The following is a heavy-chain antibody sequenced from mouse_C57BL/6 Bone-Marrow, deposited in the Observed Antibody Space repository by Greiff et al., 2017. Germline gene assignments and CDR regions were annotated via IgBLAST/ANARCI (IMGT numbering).Heavy chain of an antibody. CDR1: GYTFTSYW. J-gene: IGHJ2*01. V-gene: IGHV1-52*01. CDR2: IDPSDSET. Sequence: VQLQQPGAELVRPGSSVKLSCKASGYTFTSYWMHWVKQRPIQGLEWIGNIDPSDSETHYNQKFKDKATLTVDKSSSTSSMQLSILTSEDSAVYYCARSPLAYWGQGTTLTVSS. D-gene: IGHD6-1*01. CDR3: ARSPLAY.